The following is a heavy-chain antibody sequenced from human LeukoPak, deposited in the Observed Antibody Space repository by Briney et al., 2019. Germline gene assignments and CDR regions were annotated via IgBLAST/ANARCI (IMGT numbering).Heavy chain of an antibody. J-gene: IGHJ5*02. CDR2: ISAYNGNT. Sequence: GASVKVSCKASGYTFTSYGISWVRQAPGQGLEWMGWISAYNGNTNYAQKLQGRVTMTTDTSTSTAYMELGSLRSDDTAVYYCARSYYDSSGSLLTGNWFDPWGQGTLVTVSS. CDR1: GYTFTSYG. CDR3: ARSYYDSSGSLLTGNWFDP. V-gene: IGHV1-18*01. D-gene: IGHD3-22*01.